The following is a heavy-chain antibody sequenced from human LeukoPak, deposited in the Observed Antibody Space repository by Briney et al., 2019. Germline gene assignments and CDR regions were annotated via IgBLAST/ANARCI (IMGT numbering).Heavy chain of an antibody. Sequence: TSVKVSCKASGFTFTSSAVQWVRQARGQRLEWIGWIVVGSGNTNYAQKFQERVTITRDMSTSTAYMELSSLRSEDTAVYYCAAEAFVVVPAAKFDYWGQGTLVTVSS. J-gene: IGHJ4*02. CDR2: IVVGSGNT. V-gene: IGHV1-58*01. CDR3: AAEAFVVVPAAKFDY. CDR1: GFTFTSSA. D-gene: IGHD2-2*01.